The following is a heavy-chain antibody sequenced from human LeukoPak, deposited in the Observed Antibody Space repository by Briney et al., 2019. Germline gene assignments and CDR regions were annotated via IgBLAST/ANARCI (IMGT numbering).Heavy chain of an antibody. Sequence: PGGSLRLSCAASGFTFSSYSMNWVRQAPGKGLEWVSSISSSSSYIYYADSVKGRFTISRDNAKNSLYLQMNSPRAEDTAVYYCARDGDYVFGGMDVWGQGTTVTVSS. CDR3: ARDGDYVFGGMDV. D-gene: IGHD4-17*01. CDR2: ISSSSSYI. J-gene: IGHJ6*02. V-gene: IGHV3-21*01. CDR1: GFTFSSYS.